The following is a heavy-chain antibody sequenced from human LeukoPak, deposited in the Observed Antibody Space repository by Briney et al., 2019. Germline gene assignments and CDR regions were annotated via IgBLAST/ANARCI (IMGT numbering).Heavy chain of an antibody. J-gene: IGHJ4*02. Sequence: PSETLSLTCTVSGGFISSYYWSWIRQPPGKGLEWIGYIYYSGSTNYNPSLKSRVTISVDTSKNQFSLKLSSVTAADTAVYYCAREGIGYFDYWGQGTLVTVSS. CDR1: GGFISSYY. CDR3: AREGIGYFDY. CDR2: IYYSGST. D-gene: IGHD6-13*01. V-gene: IGHV4-59*01.